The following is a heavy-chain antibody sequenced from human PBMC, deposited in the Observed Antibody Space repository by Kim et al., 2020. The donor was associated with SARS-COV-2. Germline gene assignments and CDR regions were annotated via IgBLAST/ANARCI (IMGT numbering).Heavy chain of an antibody. D-gene: IGHD3-22*01. J-gene: IGHJ4*02. CDR2: ISYDGRNK. V-gene: IGHV3-30*18. CDR1: GFTFSSYG. Sequence: GGSLRLSCAASGFTFSSYGMHWVRQAPGKGLEWVAVISYDGRNKYYADSVKGRFTISRDNSKNTLYLQMNSLRAEDTAIYYCAKDKLLYYYDSSGYCDYWGQGTLVTVSS. CDR3: AKDKLLYYYDSSGYCDY.